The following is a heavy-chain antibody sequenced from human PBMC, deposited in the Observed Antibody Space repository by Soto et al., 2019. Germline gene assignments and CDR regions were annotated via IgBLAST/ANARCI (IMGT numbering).Heavy chain of an antibody. CDR3: ARDLASNYCFDY. Sequence: QVQLVESGGGVVXPGRSXXLSCAASGFXXXTXGMHXXXQAPGKGPEWVALIWYDGNNKYYADSVKGRFTISRDNSKNTLFLQLNSLTAEDTAIYYCARDLASNYCFDYWGQGTLVTVSS. J-gene: IGHJ4*02. CDR1: GFXXXTXG. D-gene: IGHD3-10*01. CDR2: IWYDGNNK. V-gene: IGHV3-33*01.